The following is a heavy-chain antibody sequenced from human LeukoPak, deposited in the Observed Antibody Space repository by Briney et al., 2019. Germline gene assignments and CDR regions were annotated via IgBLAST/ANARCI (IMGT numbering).Heavy chain of an antibody. V-gene: IGHV3-23*01. Sequence: TGGSLRLSCAASGFTFSSYAMSWVRQAPGKGLEWVSGISGSGDGTYYTDSVKGRFTISRDNSKNTLYLQMNSLRAEDTAVYYCAKTRGYCSGGACYSDYWGQGTLVTVSS. CDR2: ISGSGDGT. CDR3: AKTRGYCSGGACYSDY. D-gene: IGHD2-15*01. J-gene: IGHJ4*02. CDR1: GFTFSSYA.